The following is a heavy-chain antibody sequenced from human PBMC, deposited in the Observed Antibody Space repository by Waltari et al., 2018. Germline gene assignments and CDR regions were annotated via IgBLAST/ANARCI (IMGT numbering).Heavy chain of an antibody. D-gene: IGHD1-7*01. Sequence: QVQLQESWPGLVKPSETLSFTCTVSGGSLSGYYWTWIRQPPGKGLEWIGYTYFSGSTNYNPSLKIRLTMSVDTSKNQFSLKLTSVTAADTAVYYCARRSGNYGQDFDYWGQGILVTVSS. CDR3: ARRSGNYGQDFDY. J-gene: IGHJ4*02. CDR1: GGSLSGYY. CDR2: TYFSGST. V-gene: IGHV4-59*01.